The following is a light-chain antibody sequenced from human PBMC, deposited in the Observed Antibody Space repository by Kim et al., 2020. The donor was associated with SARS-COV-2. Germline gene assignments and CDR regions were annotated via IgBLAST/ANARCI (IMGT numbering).Light chain of an antibody. CDR1: QSVSIN. J-gene: IGKJ5*01. CDR2: GAS. CDR3: QHYNNWPIT. V-gene: IGKV3-15*01. Sequence: EIPMTQSPAILAVSPGERATLSCRASQSVSINSAWYQQKPGQAPRLLIHGASTRATGVPARFRGSGSGTEFTLTINSLQSEDFAVYCCQHYNNWPITFGQGTRLEIK.